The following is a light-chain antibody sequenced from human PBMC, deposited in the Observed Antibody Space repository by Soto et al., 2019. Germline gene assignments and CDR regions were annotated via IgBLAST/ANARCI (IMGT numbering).Light chain of an antibody. V-gene: IGKV1-5*01. CDR3: QQYNSYWT. CDR1: QTISNY. Sequence: IQMTQSPSSLSASVGDRVTITCRASQTISNYLNWYQQKPGKAPQLLIYAASSLQSGVPSRFSGSGSGTEFTLTISSLQPDDFATYYCQQYNSYWTFGQGTKVDIK. J-gene: IGKJ1*01. CDR2: AAS.